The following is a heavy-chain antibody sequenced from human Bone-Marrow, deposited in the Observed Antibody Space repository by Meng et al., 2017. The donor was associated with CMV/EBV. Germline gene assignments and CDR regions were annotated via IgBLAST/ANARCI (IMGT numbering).Heavy chain of an antibody. V-gene: IGHV3-33*03. D-gene: IGHD3-10*01. CDR3: AKAPYSGGFDS. CDR1: GFTFSKCG. CDR2: IWYDGSEE. J-gene: IGHJ4*02. Sequence: STASGFTFSKCGMHWVRQAPGKGLEWVAVIWYDGSEEYYADNVKGRFTISRDNYRHMLYLQMNNLRAEDTAVYYCAKAPYSGGFDSWGQGTLVTVSS.